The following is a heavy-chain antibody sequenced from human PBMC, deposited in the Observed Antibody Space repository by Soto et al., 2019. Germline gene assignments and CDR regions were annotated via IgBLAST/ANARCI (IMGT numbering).Heavy chain of an antibody. J-gene: IGHJ3*02. D-gene: IGHD2-2*01. CDR2: INLNSGGT. CDR1: GYTFTGYY. V-gene: IGHV1-2*04. CDR3: AREGGYCSSTSCYGDAFDI. Sequence: GASVKVSCKASGYTFTGYYMHWVRQAPGQGLEWLGWINLNSGGTNYAQKFQGWVTMTRDTSISTAYMELSRLRSDDTAVYYCAREGGYCSSTSCYGDAFDIWGQGTMVTVSS.